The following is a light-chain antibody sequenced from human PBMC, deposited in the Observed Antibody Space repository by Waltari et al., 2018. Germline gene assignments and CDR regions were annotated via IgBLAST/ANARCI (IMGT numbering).Light chain of an antibody. CDR3: AAWDDSLNGFYV. Sequence: QSVLTQPPSASGTPGQRVTISCSGSSSNIGSNTVNWYQQLPGTAPELYIYGNNLRPSGIPDRFSGSKSGTSASLAIGGLQSEDESDYYCAAWDDSLNGFYVFGTGTKVTVL. CDR1: SSNIGSNT. CDR2: GNN. J-gene: IGLJ1*01. V-gene: IGLV1-44*01.